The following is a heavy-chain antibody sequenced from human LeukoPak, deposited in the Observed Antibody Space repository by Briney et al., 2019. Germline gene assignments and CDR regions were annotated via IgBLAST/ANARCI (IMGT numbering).Heavy chain of an antibody. V-gene: IGHV5-51*01. Sequence: GESLKISCKASGYSFTTYWIGWVRQVPGKGLEWVGIIYPADSTAKYSPSFQGQVTISADKSISTAYLQWSSLKASDTAIYYCARRSPYSSGWYFDHWGQGTLVTVSS. CDR1: GYSFTTYW. J-gene: IGHJ4*02. CDR3: ARRSPYSSGWYFDH. D-gene: IGHD6-19*01. CDR2: IYPADSTA.